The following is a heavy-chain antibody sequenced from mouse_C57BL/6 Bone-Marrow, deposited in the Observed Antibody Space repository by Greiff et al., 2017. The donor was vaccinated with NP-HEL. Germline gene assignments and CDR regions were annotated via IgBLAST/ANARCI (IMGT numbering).Heavy chain of an antibody. CDR1: GYTFTSYW. CDR3: ARDGIYDGYYGAMDY. CDR2: IHPNSGSL. Sequence: QVQLQQPGAELVKPGASVKLSCKASGYTFTSYWMHWVKQRPGQGLEWIGMIHPNSGSLNSNEKFKSKATLPVDKSSSPASMQLSSLTPRDSALYYCARDGIYDGYYGAMDYWGQRTSDTASS. J-gene: IGHJ4*01. D-gene: IGHD2-3*01. V-gene: IGHV1-64*01.